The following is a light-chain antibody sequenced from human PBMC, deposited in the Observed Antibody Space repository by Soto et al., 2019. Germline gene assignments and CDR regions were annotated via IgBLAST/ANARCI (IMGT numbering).Light chain of an antibody. Sequence: EIVLTQSPATLSLSPGERATLSCRASQSISIYLAWYQQKPGQAPRPLIYDASNRAPGIPARFSGSGSGTDFTLTISSLEPEDFSVYYCQQLSNWPPTFGQGTKVEVK. CDR3: QQLSNWPPT. J-gene: IGKJ1*01. CDR1: QSISIY. CDR2: DAS. V-gene: IGKV3-11*01.